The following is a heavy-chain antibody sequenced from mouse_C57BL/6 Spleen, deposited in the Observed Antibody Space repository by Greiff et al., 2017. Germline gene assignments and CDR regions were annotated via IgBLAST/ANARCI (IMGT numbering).Heavy chain of an antibody. Sequence: QVQLQQPGAELVKPGASVKLSCKASGYTFTSYWMQWVKQRPGQGLEWIGEIDPSDSYTNYNQKFKGKATLTVDTSSSTAYMQLSSLTSEDSAVYYCASYDGYHWYFDVWGTGTTVTVSS. CDR3: ASYDGYHWYFDV. CDR2: IDPSDSYT. D-gene: IGHD2-3*01. V-gene: IGHV1-50*01. J-gene: IGHJ1*03. CDR1: GYTFTSYW.